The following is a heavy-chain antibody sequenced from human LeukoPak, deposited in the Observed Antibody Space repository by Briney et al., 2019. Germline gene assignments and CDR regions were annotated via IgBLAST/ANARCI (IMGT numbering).Heavy chain of an antibody. Sequence: GGSLRLSCAASGFTFSSYAMRWVRQARGKGLEWVSAISGSGGSTYYGDSVKGRFTISRDNSKNTLYLQMNSLRAEDTAVYYCAKDQGYDILTGYYKRALGFDYWGQGTLVTVSS. CDR2: ISGSGGST. CDR3: AKDQGYDILTGYYKRALGFDY. D-gene: IGHD3-9*01. CDR1: GFTFSSYA. J-gene: IGHJ4*02. V-gene: IGHV3-23*01.